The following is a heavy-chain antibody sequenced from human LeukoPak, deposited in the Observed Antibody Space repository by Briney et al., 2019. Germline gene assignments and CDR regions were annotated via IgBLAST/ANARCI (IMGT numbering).Heavy chain of an antibody. V-gene: IGHV4-39*01. Sequence: DPSETLSLTCTVSGGSISSSSYYWGWIRQPPGKGLEWIGSIYYSGSTYYNPSLKGRVTISVDTSKNQFSLKLSSVTAADTVVYYCAGGYCSSTSCYPPALDYYYYYMDVWGKGTTVTVSS. CDR1: GGSISSSSYY. CDR3: AGGYCSSTSCYPPALDYYYYYMDV. D-gene: IGHD2-2*01. J-gene: IGHJ6*03. CDR2: IYYSGST.